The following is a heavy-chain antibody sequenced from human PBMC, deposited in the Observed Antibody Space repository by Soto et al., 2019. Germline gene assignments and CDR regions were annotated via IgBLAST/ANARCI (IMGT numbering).Heavy chain of an antibody. CDR1: GFTFSSYS. CDR3: ARSTSGWWHNFDY. D-gene: IGHD2-15*01. J-gene: IGHJ4*02. V-gene: IGHV3-48*02. Sequence: GGSLRLSCAASGFTFSSYSMNWVRQAPGKGLEWISYISSGSRSRYYADSVKGRFTISRDSAKNSLYLQMNSLRDEDTAVYYCARSTSGWWHNFDYWGQGTLVTVSS. CDR2: ISSGSRSR.